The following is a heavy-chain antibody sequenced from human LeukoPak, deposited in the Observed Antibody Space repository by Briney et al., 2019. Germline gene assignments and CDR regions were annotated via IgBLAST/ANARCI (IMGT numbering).Heavy chain of an antibody. V-gene: IGHV4-34*01. Sequence: KPSETLSLTCAVYGGSFSGYYWSWIRQPPGKGLEWIGEINHSGSTNYNPSLKSRVTISVDTSKNQFSLKLSSVTAADTAVYYCASSIAVAGLSWFDPWGQGTLVTVSS. J-gene: IGHJ5*02. CDR2: INHSGST. D-gene: IGHD6-19*01. CDR1: GGSFSGYY. CDR3: ASSIAVAGLSWFDP.